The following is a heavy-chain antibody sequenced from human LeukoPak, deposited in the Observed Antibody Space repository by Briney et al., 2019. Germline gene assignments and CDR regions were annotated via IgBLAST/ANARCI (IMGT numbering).Heavy chain of an antibody. J-gene: IGHJ5*02. CDR3: ATSITVVRGVITESNWFDP. Sequence: ASVKVSRKVSGYTPTELSTHWVRHAPGKGFEWVGGFDPEDGETIYAQKFRGRVTMTEDTSTDTAYMELSSLRSEDTAVYYCATSITVVRGVITESNWFDPWGQGTLVTISS. CDR1: GYTPTELS. V-gene: IGHV1-24*01. D-gene: IGHD3-10*01. CDR2: FDPEDGET.